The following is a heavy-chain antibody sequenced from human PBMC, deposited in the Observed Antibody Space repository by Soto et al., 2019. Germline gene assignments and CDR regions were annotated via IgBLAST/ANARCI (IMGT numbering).Heavy chain of an antibody. CDR3: ARDHLILPAHDFFYGSDV. CDR2: IPQDGVDG. D-gene: IGHD2-21*02. J-gene: IGHJ6*01. Sequence: DVKLVESGGGLVQPGDSLRLSCEVSGFTFSMYSMSWVRQIPWKGLEWVAKIPQDGVDGHYADSVKGRFTISRDNGKNSLYLQLNNLRAEDTAVYYCARDHLILPAHDFFYGSDVWGRGATVTVSS. V-gene: IGHV3-7*03. CDR1: GFTFSMYS.